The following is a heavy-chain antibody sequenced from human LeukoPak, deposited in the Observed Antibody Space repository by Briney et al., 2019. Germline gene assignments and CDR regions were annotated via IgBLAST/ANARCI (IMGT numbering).Heavy chain of an antibody. V-gene: IGHV3-7*04. D-gene: IGHD2-2*01. CDR3: ARALDSSSSRYQPFEY. CDR1: GITLISYW. Sequence: PGGSLRLSCAASGITLISYWMSWVRLAPGKGLEWVANVKQDGSEKYYVDSVKGRFTISRDNAKNSLYLQMNSLRAEDTAVYYCARALDSSSSRYQPFEYWGQGTLVTGSS. J-gene: IGHJ4*02. CDR2: VKQDGSEK.